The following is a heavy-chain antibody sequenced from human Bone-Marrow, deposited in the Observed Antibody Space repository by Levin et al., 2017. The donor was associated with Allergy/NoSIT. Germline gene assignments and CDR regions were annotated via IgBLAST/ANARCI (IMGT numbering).Heavy chain of an antibody. J-gene: IGHJ4*02. CDR2: ITGSDTIT. CDR1: GFTFSDHH. V-gene: IGHV3-11*01. CDR3: ARDIGVAGFFDS. Sequence: GGSLRLSCAASGFTFSDHHMGWIRQAPGKGLEWISYITGSDTITYYAESVEGRFTIARDNAKNSLYLQMNGLRAEDTAVYYCARDIGVAGFFDSWGQGTLVTVTS. D-gene: IGHD6-19*01.